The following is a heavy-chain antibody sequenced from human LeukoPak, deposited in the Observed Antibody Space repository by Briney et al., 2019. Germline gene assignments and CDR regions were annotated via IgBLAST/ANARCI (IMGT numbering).Heavy chain of an antibody. CDR2: INHSGST. D-gene: IGHD5-12*01. V-gene: IGHV4-34*01. J-gene: IGHJ4*02. CDR1: GGSFSGYY. CDR3: ARGADSGYDYFDY. Sequence: SETLSLTCAVYGGSFSGYYWSWIRQPPGKGLEWIGKINHSGSTNYNPSLKSRVTISVNTSKNQFSLKLSSVTAADTAVYYCARGADSGYDYFDYWGQGTLVTVSS.